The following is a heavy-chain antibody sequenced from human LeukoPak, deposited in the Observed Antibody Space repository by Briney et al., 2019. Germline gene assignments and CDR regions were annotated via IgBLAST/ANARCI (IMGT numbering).Heavy chain of an antibody. J-gene: IGHJ3*02. Sequence: GESLKISCQGSGYRFTPYWIGWVRQMPGKGLEWMGIVFGGGYDTKYSPAFQGQVTISADKSISTAYLQWSSLKASDTAMYYCAIHYYYDSSGYFGAFDIWGQGTMVTVSS. CDR3: AIHYYYDSSGYFGAFDI. D-gene: IGHD3-22*01. CDR1: GYRFTPYW. V-gene: IGHV5-51*01. CDR2: VFGGGYDT.